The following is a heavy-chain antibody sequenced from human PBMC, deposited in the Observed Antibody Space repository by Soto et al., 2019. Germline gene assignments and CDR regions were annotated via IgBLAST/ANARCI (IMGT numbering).Heavy chain of an antibody. Sequence: GGSLRLSCAASGFTFSSYSMNWVRQAPGKGLEWVSSISSSSSYIYYADSVKGRFTISRDNAKNSLYLQMNSLRAEDTAVYYCARDARFLEWLLPDYWGQGTLVTVSS. D-gene: IGHD3-3*01. J-gene: IGHJ4*02. V-gene: IGHV3-21*01. CDR3: ARDARFLEWLLPDY. CDR1: GFTFSSYS. CDR2: ISSSSSYI.